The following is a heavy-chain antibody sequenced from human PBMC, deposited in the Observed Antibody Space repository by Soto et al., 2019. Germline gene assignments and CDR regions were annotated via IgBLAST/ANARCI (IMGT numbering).Heavy chain of an antibody. CDR3: AKADCSSTSCYASLDY. J-gene: IGHJ4*02. V-gene: IGHV3-23*01. Sequence: EVQLLESGGGLVQPGGSLRLSCAASGFTFSSYAMSWVRQAPGKGLEWVSAISGSGGSTYYADSVKGRFTISRDNSKNPLYLQMNSLRAEDTAVYYCAKADCSSTSCYASLDYWGQGTLVTVSS. D-gene: IGHD2-2*01. CDR2: ISGSGGST. CDR1: GFTFSSYA.